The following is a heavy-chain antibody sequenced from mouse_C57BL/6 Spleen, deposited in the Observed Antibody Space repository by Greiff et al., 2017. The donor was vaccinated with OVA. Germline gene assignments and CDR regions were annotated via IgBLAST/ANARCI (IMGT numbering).Heavy chain of an antibody. Sequence: EVMLVESGEGLVKPGGSLKLSCAASGFTFSSYAMSWVRQTPEKRLEWVAYISSGGDYTYYADTVKGRVTISRDNARNTLYLQMSSLKSEDTAMYYCTRFYDGYYSWFAYWGQGTLVTVSA. CDR2: ISSGGDYT. V-gene: IGHV5-9-1*02. J-gene: IGHJ3*01. D-gene: IGHD2-3*01. CDR1: GFTFSSYA. CDR3: TRFYDGYYSWFAY.